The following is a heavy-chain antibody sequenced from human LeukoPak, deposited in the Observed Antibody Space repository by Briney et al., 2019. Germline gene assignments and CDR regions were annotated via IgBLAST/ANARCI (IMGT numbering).Heavy chain of an antibody. CDR3: TRSGVYYDFWSGYYYFDY. V-gene: IGHV3-49*03. D-gene: IGHD3-3*01. Sequence: GGSLRLSCTASGFTFGDYAMSWFRQAPGKGLEWVGFIRSKAYGGTTEYAASVKGRFTISRDDSKSIAYLQMNSLKTEDTAVYYCTRSGVYYDFWSGYYYFDYWGQGTLVTASS. J-gene: IGHJ4*02. CDR1: GFTFGDYA. CDR2: IRSKAYGGTT.